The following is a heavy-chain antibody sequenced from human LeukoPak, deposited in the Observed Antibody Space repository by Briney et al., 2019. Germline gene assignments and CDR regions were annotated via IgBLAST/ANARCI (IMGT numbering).Heavy chain of an antibody. J-gene: IGHJ4*02. CDR1: GFTFRSYD. V-gene: IGHV3-13*05. CDR3: ARANILTGYHNDY. CDR2: IGTSGDP. D-gene: IGHD3-9*01. Sequence: GGSLRLSCAASGFTFRSYDMHWVRQTTGKGLEWVSSIGTSGDPFYPASVKGRFTISRENAKNSLYLQMNSLRAGDTAVYYCARANILTGYHNDYWGQGTLVTVSS.